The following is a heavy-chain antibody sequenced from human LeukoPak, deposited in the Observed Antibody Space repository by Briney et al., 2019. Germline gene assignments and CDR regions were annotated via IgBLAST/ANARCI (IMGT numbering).Heavy chain of an antibody. V-gene: IGHV4-39*01. CDR1: GGSISSSSYY. J-gene: IGHJ4*02. D-gene: IGHD3-22*01. CDR3: AILTYYYDSSGYDRSYYFDY. CDR2: IYDSGST. Sequence: SETLSLTCTVSGGSISSSSYYWGWLRQPPGKGLEWIGSIYDSGSTYYNPSLKSRVTISVDTSKNQFSLKLSSVTAADTAVYYCAILTYYYDSSGYDRSYYFDYWGQGTLVTVSS.